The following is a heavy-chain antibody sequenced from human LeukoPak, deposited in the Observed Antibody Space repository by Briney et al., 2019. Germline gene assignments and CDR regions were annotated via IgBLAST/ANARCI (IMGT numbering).Heavy chain of an antibody. V-gene: IGHV1-18*01. CDR1: GYTFTNYG. Sequence: ASVKVSCKASGYTFTNYGVSGVRQAPGQGLEWMGWISAYNGNTDYAQKFQGRVTMTIDTSTSTAYMDLRSLRSDDTAVYYCAREEVLRVAFDIWGQGTMVTASS. CDR2: ISAYNGNT. D-gene: IGHD1-26*01. J-gene: IGHJ3*02. CDR3: AREEVLRVAFDI.